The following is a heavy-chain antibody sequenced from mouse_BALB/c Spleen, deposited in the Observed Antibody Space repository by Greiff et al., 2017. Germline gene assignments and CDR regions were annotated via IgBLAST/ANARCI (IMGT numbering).Heavy chain of an antibody. CDR2: ISSGSSTI. V-gene: IGHV5-17*02. CDR1: GFTFSSFG. Sequence: VQLKESGGGLVQPGGSRKLSCAASGFTFSSFGMHWVRQAPEKGLEWVAYISSGSSTIYYADTVKGRFTISRDNPKNTLFLQMTSLRSEDTAMYYCARYYGKGFDYWGQGTTLTVSS. D-gene: IGHD2-1*01. CDR3: ARYYGKGFDY. J-gene: IGHJ2*01.